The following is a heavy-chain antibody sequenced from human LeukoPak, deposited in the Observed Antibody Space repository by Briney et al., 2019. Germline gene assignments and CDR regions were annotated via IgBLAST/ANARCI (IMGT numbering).Heavy chain of an antibody. CDR2: IIPIFGTA. J-gene: IGHJ5*02. V-gene: IGHV1-69*13. Sequence: ASVKVSCKASGGTFSSYAISWVRQAPGQGLEWMGGIIPIFGTANYAQKFQGRVTITADESTSTAYMELSSLRSEDTAVYYCARGATMVRGVIHPNWFDPWGQGTLVTVSS. CDR3: ARGATMVRGVIHPNWFDP. CDR1: GGTFSSYA. D-gene: IGHD3-10*01.